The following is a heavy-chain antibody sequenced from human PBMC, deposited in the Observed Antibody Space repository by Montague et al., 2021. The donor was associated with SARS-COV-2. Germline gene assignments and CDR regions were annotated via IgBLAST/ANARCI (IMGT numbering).Heavy chain of an antibody. CDR1: GGSISSGNW. J-gene: IGHJ4*02. D-gene: IGHD6-13*01. CDR3: ARFFSSWTD. Sequence: SETLSLTCAVSGGSISSGNWWSWVRQPPGKGLEWIGEIYHSGSTNYSPSLKSRVTISLGKSKNQFSLNLSSATAADTAVYYCARFFSSWTDWGQGTLVTVSS. CDR2: IYHSGST. V-gene: IGHV4-4*02.